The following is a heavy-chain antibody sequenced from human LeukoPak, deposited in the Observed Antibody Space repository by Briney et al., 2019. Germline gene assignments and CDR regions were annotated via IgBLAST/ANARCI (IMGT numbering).Heavy chain of an antibody. D-gene: IGHD3-22*01. Sequence: SVKVSCKASGGTFSSYAISWVRQAPGQGLEWMGRIIPIFGIANYAQKFQGRVTITADKSTSTAYMELSSLRSEDTAGYYCARDRPVVAEEYYYYYYGMDVWGQGTTVTVSS. V-gene: IGHV1-69*04. CDR1: GGTFSSYA. CDR2: IIPIFGIA. CDR3: ARDRPVVAEEYYYYYYGMDV. J-gene: IGHJ6*02.